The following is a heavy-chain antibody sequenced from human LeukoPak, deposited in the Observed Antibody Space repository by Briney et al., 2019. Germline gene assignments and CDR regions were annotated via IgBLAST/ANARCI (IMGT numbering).Heavy chain of an antibody. V-gene: IGHV1-69*06. CDR1: GGTSTTNP. D-gene: IGHD3-22*01. CDR3: ARDYYDSSGPAY. Sequence: ASVKVSCKASGGTSTTNPTSWVHKAPGQGFRWRGRIIPIFGTANYAQKFQGRVTITADKSTSTAYMELSSLRSEDTAVYYCARDYYDSSGPAYWGQGTLVTVSS. CDR2: IIPIFGTA. J-gene: IGHJ4*02.